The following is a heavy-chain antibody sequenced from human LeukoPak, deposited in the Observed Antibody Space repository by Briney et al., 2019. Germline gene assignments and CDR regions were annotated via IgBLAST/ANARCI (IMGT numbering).Heavy chain of an antibody. D-gene: IGHD1-26*01. J-gene: IGHJ5*02. Sequence: PSETLSLTCTVSGGSIYSGSYYWSWIRQPAGKGLEWIGRIYISGNTNYNPSLKSRVTMSIDMSKNQFSLHLSSVTAADTAVYYCARAPLLAAKNWFDPWGQGILVTVSS. CDR3: ARAPLLAAKNWFDP. CDR2: IYISGNT. V-gene: IGHV4-61*02. CDR1: GGSIYSGSYY.